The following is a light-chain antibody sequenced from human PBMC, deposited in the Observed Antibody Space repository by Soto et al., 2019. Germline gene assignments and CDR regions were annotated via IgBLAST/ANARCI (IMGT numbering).Light chain of an antibody. CDR3: QQFSSYPLT. CDR1: QTVSNNY. CDR2: DAS. V-gene: IGKV3-20*01. J-gene: IGKJ4*01. Sequence: EFVVTQSPGTLSLSPWEKATLSCRASQTVSNNYLVWYQQKPGQAPRLLTYDASSTATGIPDRFSGGWSGRDLYLTFSRLEPEDFAVYYCQQFSSYPLTFGGGTQVQIK.